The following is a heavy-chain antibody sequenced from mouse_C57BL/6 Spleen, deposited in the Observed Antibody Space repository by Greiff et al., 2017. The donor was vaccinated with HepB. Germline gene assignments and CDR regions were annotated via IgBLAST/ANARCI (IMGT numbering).Heavy chain of an antibody. CDR2: INYDGSST. Sequence: EVKLMESEGGLVQPGSSMKLSCTASGFTFSDYYMAWVRQVPEKGLEWVANINYDGSSTYYLDPLKSRFLISRDNAKNILYLQMSRLKSEDTATYYCARHGYYYGSENAMDYWGQGTSVTVSS. D-gene: IGHD1-1*01. J-gene: IGHJ4*01. CDR1: GFTFSDYY. V-gene: IGHV5-16*01. CDR3: ARHGYYYGSENAMDY.